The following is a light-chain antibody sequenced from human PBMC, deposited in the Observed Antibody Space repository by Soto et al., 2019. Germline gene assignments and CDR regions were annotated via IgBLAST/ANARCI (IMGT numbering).Light chain of an antibody. J-gene: IGKJ1*01. CDR1: QSISSY. CDR3: QQRSSWPPWT. CDR2: DAS. Sequence: LLTQSPATLSLSPGERVTLSCRASQSISSYLAWYQQKPGQASRLLIYDASNRATGIPARFSGSGSGTDFTLTISSLEPEDFALYFCQQRSSWPPWTFGQGTKVDIK. V-gene: IGKV3-11*01.